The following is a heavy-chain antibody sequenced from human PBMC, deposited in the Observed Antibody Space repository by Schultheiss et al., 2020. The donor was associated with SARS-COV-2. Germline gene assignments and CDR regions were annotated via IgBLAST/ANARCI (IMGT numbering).Heavy chain of an antibody. CDR1: GFTFSNYG. CDR3: ARDNEGGSPLYSSSGTLDWHSSPPYY. J-gene: IGHJ4*02. CDR2: ISYDGSDK. V-gene: IGHV3-30*03. D-gene: IGHD6-19*01. Sequence: GGSLRLSCAASGFTFSNYGMHWVRQAPGKGLEWVAVISYDGSDKYYADSVKGRFTISRDNSKNTLYLQMNSLRAEDTAVYYCARDNEGGSPLYSSSGTLDWHSSPPYYWGQGTLVTVSS.